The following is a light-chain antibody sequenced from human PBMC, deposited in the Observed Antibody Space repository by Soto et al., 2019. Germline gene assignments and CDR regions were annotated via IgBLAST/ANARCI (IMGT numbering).Light chain of an antibody. V-gene: IGLV2-14*01. CDR1: RSDVGRYNY. Sequence: QSDLTQPASVSGSPGQSITISCTGTRSDVGRYNYVSWYQQHPGKAPKLLIYEVTYRPSGVSTRFSGSKSGNTASLTISGLQAEDEADYYCSSYTSSSTYVFGTGTKVTVL. CDR2: EVT. J-gene: IGLJ1*01. CDR3: SSYTSSSTYV.